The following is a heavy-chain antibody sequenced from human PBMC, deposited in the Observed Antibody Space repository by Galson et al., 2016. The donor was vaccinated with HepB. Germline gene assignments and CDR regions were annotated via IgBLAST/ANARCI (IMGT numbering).Heavy chain of an antibody. V-gene: IGHV4-30-2*01. Sequence: TLSLTCGVSGDSISSSGSYSWHWIRQPPGKGLEWIGYIYHSGTTFYNPSLKSRLTISVDKSKNQFSLNLSSVTAVDTAVYYCARGAYSGHGLAYWGQGTLVTVSS. CDR2: IYHSGTT. J-gene: IGHJ4*02. D-gene: IGHD5-12*01. CDR3: ARGAYSGHGLAY. CDR1: GDSISSSGSYS.